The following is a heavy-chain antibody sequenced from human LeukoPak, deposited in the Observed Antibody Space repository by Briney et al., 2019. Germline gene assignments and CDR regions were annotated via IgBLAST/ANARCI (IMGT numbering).Heavy chain of an antibody. V-gene: IGHV1-69*04. D-gene: IGHD3-10*01. CDR1: GGTFNNYA. J-gene: IGHJ4*02. CDR2: IIPILGVP. Sequence: SVKVSCKASGGTFNNYAINWVRQAPGQGLEWMGRIIPILGVPDYAQRFQGRVTITADISTTTAYMELSSLRSEDTAVDYCARGRYYGSGTYYLDAAYWGQGTLVTVSS. CDR3: ARGRYYGSGTYYLDAAY.